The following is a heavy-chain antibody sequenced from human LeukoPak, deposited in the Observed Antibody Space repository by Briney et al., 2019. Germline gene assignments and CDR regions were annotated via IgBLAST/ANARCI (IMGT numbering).Heavy chain of an antibody. D-gene: IGHD3-10*01. CDR2: VNPDGGNT. J-gene: IGHJ6*02. Sequence: GASVRVSCKASGYIFTNYDINWVRQATGQGLEWMGWVNPDGGNTVYAQKFQGRVTMTRNTSISTAYMELSSLRSEDTAVYYCARRAGSGDYYYHYYAMDVWGQGTTVTVSS. CDR1: GYIFTNYD. CDR3: ARRAGSGDYYYHYYAMDV. V-gene: IGHV1-8*01.